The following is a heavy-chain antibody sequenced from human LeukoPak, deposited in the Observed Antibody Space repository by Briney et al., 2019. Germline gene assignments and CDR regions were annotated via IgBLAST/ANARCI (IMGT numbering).Heavy chain of an antibody. CDR2: IYSGGST. D-gene: IGHD6-19*01. CDR3: ARDAEAGTGWFDP. CDR1: RFTVSSNY. J-gene: IGHJ5*02. V-gene: IGHV3-66*01. Sequence: GGSLRLSCAASRFTVSSNYMSWVRQAPGKGLEWVSVIYSGGSTYYADSVKGRFTISRDNSKNTLYLQMNSLRAEDTAVYYCARDAEAGTGWFDPWGQGTLVTVSS.